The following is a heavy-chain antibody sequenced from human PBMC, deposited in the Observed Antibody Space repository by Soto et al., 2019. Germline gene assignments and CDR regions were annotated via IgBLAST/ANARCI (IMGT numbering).Heavy chain of an antibody. V-gene: IGHV4-34*01. D-gene: IGHD3-9*01. Sequence: SETLSLTCAVYGGSFSGYYCSWIRQPPGKGLEWIGEINHSGSTNYNPSLKSRVTISVDTSKNQFSLKLSSVTAADTAVYYCARQVLTGPYNYYFDRLDVWGQGTAVTVSS. CDR3: ARQVLTGPYNYYFDRLDV. CDR2: INHSGST. CDR1: GGSFSGYY. J-gene: IGHJ6*02.